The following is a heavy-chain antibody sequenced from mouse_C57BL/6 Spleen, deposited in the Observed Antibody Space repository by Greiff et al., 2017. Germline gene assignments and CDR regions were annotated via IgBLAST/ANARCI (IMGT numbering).Heavy chain of an antibody. Sequence: QVQLQQSGAELVRPGTSVKVSCKASGYAFTNYLIEWVKQRPGQGLEWIGVINPGSGGTNYNEKFKGKATLTADKSSSTAYMQRSSLTSEDSAVYFCTRSVVATRYFDVWGTGTTVTVSS. CDR2: INPGSGGT. J-gene: IGHJ1*03. CDR1: GYAFTNYL. D-gene: IGHD1-1*01. CDR3: TRSVVATRYFDV. V-gene: IGHV1-54*01.